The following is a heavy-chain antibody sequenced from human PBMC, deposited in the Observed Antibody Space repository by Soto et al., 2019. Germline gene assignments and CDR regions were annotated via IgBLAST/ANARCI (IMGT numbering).Heavy chain of an antibody. J-gene: IGHJ2*01. CDR3: ARTGPSCGADRHVYSYVDL. Sequence: PGESLRISCKGFGYTFGSFWGGWLRQMPGKGLEWMGSIHPYASTLRYSTSFQGQGTTTADMPTNTSYLQQTSLQSSDTPIYYCARTGPSCGADRHVYSYVDLRGRGTLVTVSS. D-gene: IGHD2-21*02. CDR1: GYTFGSFW. V-gene: IGHV5-51*01. CDR2: IHPYASTL.